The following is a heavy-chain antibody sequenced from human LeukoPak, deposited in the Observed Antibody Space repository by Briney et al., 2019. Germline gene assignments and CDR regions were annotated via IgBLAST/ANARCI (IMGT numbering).Heavy chain of an antibody. V-gene: IGHV3-64*01. CDR2: ISSNGGST. CDR1: GFTFSTYA. D-gene: IGHD2-15*01. Sequence: GGSLRLSCAASGFTFSTYAMHWVRQAPGKGLEYVSVISSNGGSTYYANSVEGRFTISRDNSKNTLYLQMGSLRAEDMAVYYCARVKPPYCSGGSCHSDYWGQGTVVTVSS. J-gene: IGHJ4*02. CDR3: ARVKPPYCSGGSCHSDY.